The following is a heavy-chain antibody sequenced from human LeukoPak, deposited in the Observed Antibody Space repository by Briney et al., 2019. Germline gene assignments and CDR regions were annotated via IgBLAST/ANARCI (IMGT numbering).Heavy chain of an antibody. J-gene: IGHJ2*01. CDR1: GYTFTSYA. D-gene: IGHD3-3*01. CDR2: INTNTGNP. V-gene: IGHV7-4-1*02. CDR3: ARERAYYDFWSGYYGHYWYFDL. Sequence: GASVKVSCKASGYTFTSYAMNWVRQAPGQGREWVGWINTNTGNPTYAQGFTGWFVFSLDTSVSTAYLQISSLKAEDTAVYYCARERAYYDFWSGYYGHYWYFDLWGRGTLVTVSS.